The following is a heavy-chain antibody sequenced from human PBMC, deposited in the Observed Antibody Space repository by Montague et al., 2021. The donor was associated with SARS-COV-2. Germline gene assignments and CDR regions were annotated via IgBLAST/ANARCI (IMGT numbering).Heavy chain of an antibody. CDR2: VYYSGST. D-gene: IGHD3-16*02. Sequence: SETLSLTCSVSGDSIRSSGYYWGWIRQPPGKGLEWIGTVYYSGSTNYSPSLKSRVTMPVDTSKNQFSLELRSVTAADTAVYYCARLGFVELWLNLGWFDPWGQGTLVTFSS. CDR3: ARLGFVELWLNLGWFDP. CDR1: GDSIRSSGYY. V-gene: IGHV4-39*01. J-gene: IGHJ5*02.